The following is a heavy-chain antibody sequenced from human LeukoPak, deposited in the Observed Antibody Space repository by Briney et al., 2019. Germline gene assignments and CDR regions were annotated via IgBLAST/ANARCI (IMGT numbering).Heavy chain of an antibody. V-gene: IGHV4-30-4*01. Sequence: SETLSLTCTVSGGSISSDDYSWSWIRQPPGKGLEWIGYIYYSGSTYYNPSLKSRVTISVDTSKNQFSLKLSSVTAADTAVYYCAREGTTVTNLWFDPWGQGTLVTVSS. CDR3: AREGTTVTNLWFDP. D-gene: IGHD4-17*01. CDR2: IYYSGST. CDR1: GGSISSDDYS. J-gene: IGHJ5*02.